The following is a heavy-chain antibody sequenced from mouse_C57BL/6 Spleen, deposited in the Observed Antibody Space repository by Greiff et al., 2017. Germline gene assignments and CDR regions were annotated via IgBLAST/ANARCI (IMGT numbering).Heavy chain of an antibody. Sequence: QVQLQQSGPELVKPGASVKISCKASGYAFSSSWMNWVQQRPGKGLEWIGRIYPGDGDTNYNGKFKGQATLSADKSSSTDYMQISSLTSEDSAVYFCARGDYYGSYPFAYWGQGTLGTVAA. CDR1: GYAFSSSW. D-gene: IGHD1-1*01. V-gene: IGHV1-82*01. CDR2: IYPGDGDT. CDR3: ARGDYYGSYPFAY. J-gene: IGHJ3*01.